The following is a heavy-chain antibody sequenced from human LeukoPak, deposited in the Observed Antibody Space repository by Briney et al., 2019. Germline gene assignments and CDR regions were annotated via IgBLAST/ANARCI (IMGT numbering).Heavy chain of an antibody. CDR1: GFTFSSYA. CDR2: ITGSGGST. Sequence: GGSLRLSCAASGFTFSSYAMSWVRLAPGKGLEWVSGITGSGGSTHYSDSVDGRFTISRDNSNNMLYLQMSSLRADDTAVYYCAKDKSYGSGSYQFDFWGQGTLVTVSS. D-gene: IGHD3-10*01. J-gene: IGHJ4*02. CDR3: AKDKSYGSGSYQFDF. V-gene: IGHV3-23*01.